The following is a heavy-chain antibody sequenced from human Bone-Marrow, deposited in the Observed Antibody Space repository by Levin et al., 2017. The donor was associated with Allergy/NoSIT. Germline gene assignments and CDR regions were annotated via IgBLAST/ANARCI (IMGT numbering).Heavy chain of an antibody. V-gene: IGHV1-46*01. J-gene: IGHJ4*02. Sequence: GESLKISCKTSGYSFITYYLYWVRQAPGQGLELVGLIYPNGGATTYAQKFQGRVTMTSDTATTTVYMELSSLRSDDTAIYYCARDWGSPGDFLDYWGQGTLVTVSS. D-gene: IGHD2/OR15-2a*01. CDR3: ARDWGSPGDFLDY. CDR2: IYPNGGAT. CDR1: GYSFITYY.